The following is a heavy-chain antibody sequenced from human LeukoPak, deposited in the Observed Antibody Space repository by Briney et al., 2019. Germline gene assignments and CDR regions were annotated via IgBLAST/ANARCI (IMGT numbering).Heavy chain of an antibody. CDR1: GYTFTSYG. V-gene: IGHV1-18*01. J-gene: IGHJ4*02. Sequence: ASVKVSCKASGYTFTSYGISWVRQAPGQGLEWMGWISAYNGNTNYAQKLQGRVTMTTDTSASTAYMELRSLRSDDTAVYYCARDHSSGWDFDYWGQGTLVTVSS. D-gene: IGHD6-19*01. CDR2: ISAYNGNT. CDR3: ARDHSSGWDFDY.